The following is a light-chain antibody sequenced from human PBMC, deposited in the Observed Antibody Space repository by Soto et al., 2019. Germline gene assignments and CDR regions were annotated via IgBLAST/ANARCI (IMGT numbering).Light chain of an antibody. CDR1: ESISRDY. V-gene: IGKV3-20*01. CDR3: QQYGGVPYP. Sequence: IVLTQSPGTLSLSPGQRATLSCRASESISRDYLAWYQQRLGQAPRLLIYGASSGATGIPDRFSGSGSGTDFTLTISRLEPEDFAIYYCQQYGGVPYPFGQGTKLEIK. J-gene: IGKJ2*01. CDR2: GAS.